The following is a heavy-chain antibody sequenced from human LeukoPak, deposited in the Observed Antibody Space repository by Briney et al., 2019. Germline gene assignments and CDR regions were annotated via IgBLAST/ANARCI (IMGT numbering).Heavy chain of an antibody. D-gene: IGHD2-21*02. CDR2: IYPGDSDT. V-gene: IGHV5-51*01. CDR1: GYSFTSYW. CDR3: ARHPCGGDCYSALYHFDY. J-gene: IGHJ4*02. Sequence: GESLKISCKGSGYSFTSYWIGWVRQMPGKGLEWMGIIYPGDSDTRYGPSFQGQVTISADKSISTAYLQWSSLKVSDTAMYYCARHPCGGDCYSALYHFDYRGQGTLVTVSS.